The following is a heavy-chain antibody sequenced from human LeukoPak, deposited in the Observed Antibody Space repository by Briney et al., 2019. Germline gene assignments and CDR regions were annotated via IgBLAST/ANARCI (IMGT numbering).Heavy chain of an antibody. CDR2: ISGSGGST. V-gene: IGHV3-23*01. J-gene: IGHJ4*02. D-gene: IGHD6-19*01. CDR1: GFTFSSYA. CDR3: AKLSSGWYLGSYFDY. Sequence: GGSLRLSCAASGFTFSSYAMSWVRQAPGKGLEWVSAISGSGGSTYYADSVKGRFTISRDNSKNTLYLQMNSLRAEDTAVYYCAKLSSGWYLGSYFDYWGQGTLVTVSS.